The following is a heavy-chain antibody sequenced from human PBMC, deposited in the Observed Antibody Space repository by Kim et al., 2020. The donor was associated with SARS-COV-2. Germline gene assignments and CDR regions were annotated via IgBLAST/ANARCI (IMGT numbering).Heavy chain of an antibody. V-gene: IGHV1-18*04. CDR3: ARESPIYRYDILTGAPDGQYYGMDV. J-gene: IGHJ6*02. D-gene: IGHD3-9*01. CDR2: ISAYNGNT. CDR1: GYTFTSYG. Sequence: ASVKVSCKASGYTFTSYGINWVRQAPGQGLEWMGWISAYNGNTNYAQKLQGRVTITTDTSTSTAYMELRSLRSDDTAVYYCARESPIYRYDILTGAPDGQYYGMDVWGQGTTVTVSS.